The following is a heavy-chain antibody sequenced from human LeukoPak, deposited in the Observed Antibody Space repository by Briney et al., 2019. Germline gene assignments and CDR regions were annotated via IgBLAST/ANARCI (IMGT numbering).Heavy chain of an antibody. Sequence: PGGSLRLSCAASGFTFSGYAMHWVRQAPGKGLEWVAVISYDGSNKYYADSVKGRFTISRDNSKNTLYLQVNSLRAEDTAVYYCARVPLRQQLVLGAFDIWGQGTMVTVS. CDR1: GFTFSGYA. CDR2: ISYDGSNK. CDR3: ARVPLRQQLVLGAFDI. J-gene: IGHJ3*02. V-gene: IGHV3-30-3*01. D-gene: IGHD6-13*01.